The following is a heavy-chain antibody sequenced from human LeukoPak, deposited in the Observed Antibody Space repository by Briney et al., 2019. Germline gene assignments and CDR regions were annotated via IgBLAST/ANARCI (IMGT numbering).Heavy chain of an antibody. CDR2: SYYSGTT. Sequence: SETLSLTCTVSGGSISNFYWSWIRQPPGGGLEWIGYSYYSGTTNYNPSLKSRVTMSVDASKNQFSLWLTSVTAADTAVYYCARLARLALLRGVTGYHSLDVWGKGTKVTVSS. D-gene: IGHD3-10*01. V-gene: IGHV4-59*01. CDR1: GGSISNFY. J-gene: IGHJ6*04. CDR3: ARLARLALLRGVTGYHSLDV.